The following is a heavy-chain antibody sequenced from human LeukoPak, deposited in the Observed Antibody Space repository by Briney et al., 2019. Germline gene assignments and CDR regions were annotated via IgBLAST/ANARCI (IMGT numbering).Heavy chain of an antibody. CDR2: ISSSSSYI. Sequence: GGSLRLSCAASGFTFSSYSMNWVRQAPGKGLEWVSSISSSSSYIYYADSVKGRFTISRDNAKNSLYLQMNSLRAEDTAVYYCARGQLIRGYYYMDVWGKGTTVTVSS. D-gene: IGHD1-1*01. CDR1: GFTFSSYS. CDR3: ARGQLIRGYYYMDV. J-gene: IGHJ6*03. V-gene: IGHV3-21*01.